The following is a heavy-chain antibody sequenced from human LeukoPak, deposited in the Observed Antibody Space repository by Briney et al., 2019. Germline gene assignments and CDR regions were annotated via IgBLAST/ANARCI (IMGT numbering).Heavy chain of an antibody. CDR1: GFMFSNHA. D-gene: IGHD1-1*01. V-gene: IGHV3-23*01. J-gene: IGHJ4*02. CDR3: AKGNWRYFDY. CDR2: ISTRGGGI. Sequence: TGGSLRLSCAASGFMFSNHAMSWVRQAPGKGLEWVSGISTRGGGIYYADSVKGRFTISRDNSKNTLYLQMNSLGADDTAVYYCAKGNWRYFDYWGQGTLVTVSS.